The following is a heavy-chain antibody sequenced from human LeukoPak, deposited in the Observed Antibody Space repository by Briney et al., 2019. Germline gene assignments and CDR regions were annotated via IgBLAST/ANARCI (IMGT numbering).Heavy chain of an antibody. V-gene: IGHV4-38-2*02. Sequence: NPSETLSLPCTVSGYSISSGYHWGWIRQPPGKGLEWIGSIYHSGSTYYNPSLKGRVTISVDTSKNQFSLKLRSVTAADTAVYYCARVVQSTDSSGFYLPEYFQHWGQGTLVTVSS. CDR3: ARVVQSTDSSGFYLPEYFQH. CDR2: IYHSGST. CDR1: GYSISSGYH. D-gene: IGHD3-22*01. J-gene: IGHJ1*01.